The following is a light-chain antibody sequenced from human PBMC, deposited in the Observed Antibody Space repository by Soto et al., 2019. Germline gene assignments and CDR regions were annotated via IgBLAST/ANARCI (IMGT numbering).Light chain of an antibody. Sequence: EIVLTQSPAPLSLSPGERATLSCRSSQRVSSYLAWYQQKPGQAPRLLIYDASNRATGIPARFSGSGSGTDFTLTISSLEPEDFAVYYCQQRSNLPPLTFGGGTKVEIK. CDR1: QRVSSY. CDR3: QQRSNLPPLT. J-gene: IGKJ4*01. CDR2: DAS. V-gene: IGKV3-11*01.